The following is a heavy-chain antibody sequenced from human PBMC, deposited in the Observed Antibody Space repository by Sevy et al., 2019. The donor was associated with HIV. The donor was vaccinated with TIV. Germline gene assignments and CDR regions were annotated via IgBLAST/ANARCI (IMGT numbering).Heavy chain of an antibody. D-gene: IGHD2-8*01. J-gene: IGHJ6*02. CDR3: AADPGYCTNGVCTPNYYYGMDV. CDR1: GFTFTSSA. Sequence: ASVKVSCKASGFTFTSSAVQWVRQARGQRLEWIGWIVVGSGNTNYAQKFQERVTITRDMSTSTAYMELSSLRSEDTAVYYCAADPGYCTNGVCTPNYYYGMDVWGQGTTVTV. CDR2: IVVGSGNT. V-gene: IGHV1-58*01.